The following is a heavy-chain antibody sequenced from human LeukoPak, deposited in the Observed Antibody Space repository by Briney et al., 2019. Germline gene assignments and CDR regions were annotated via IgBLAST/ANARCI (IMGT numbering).Heavy chain of an antibody. CDR1: GESFSDYD. V-gene: IGHV4-34*01. CDR2: ISHSGSI. CDR3: ARVPGDSD. D-gene: IGHD3-22*01. J-gene: IGHJ4*02. Sequence: PSETLSLTCAVYGESFSDYDWSWIRQPPGKGLEWIGEISHSGSINYNPSLKSRVTISVDTSKNQFSLKLSSVTAADTAVYHCARVPGDSDWGQGTLVTVSS.